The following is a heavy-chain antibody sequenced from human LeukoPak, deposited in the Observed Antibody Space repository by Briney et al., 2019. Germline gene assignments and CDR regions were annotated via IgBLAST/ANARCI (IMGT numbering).Heavy chain of an antibody. CDR3: AKLGGQEVYNYYVGV. CDR1: GFTFSSYA. CDR2: IIDSGDIT. J-gene: IGHJ6*03. V-gene: IGHV3-23*01. D-gene: IGHD3-16*01. Sequence: GGSLRLSCGASGFTFSSYATSWVRQAPGKGLEWVSGIIDSGDITYYANSVKGRFTISRDNSKNTLYLQMNSLRAEDTAVYYCAKLGGQEVYNYYVGVWGKGTTVAVSS.